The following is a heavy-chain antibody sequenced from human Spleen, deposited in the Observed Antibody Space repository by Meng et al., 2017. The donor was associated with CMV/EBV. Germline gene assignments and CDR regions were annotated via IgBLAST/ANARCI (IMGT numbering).Heavy chain of an antibody. CDR3: ATITVPATPAPRPDS. J-gene: IGHJ4*02. D-gene: IGHD5-24*01. V-gene: IGHV1-2*02. Sequence: ASVKVSCKASGYTFTDYYMYWVRQAPGQGLEWMGWINPKNGGTNYAQKFQGRVTMTRDTSVSTAYMDLSRLSSADTAVYYCATITVPATPAPRPDSWGQGTLVTASS. CDR1: GYTFTDYY. CDR2: INPKNGGT.